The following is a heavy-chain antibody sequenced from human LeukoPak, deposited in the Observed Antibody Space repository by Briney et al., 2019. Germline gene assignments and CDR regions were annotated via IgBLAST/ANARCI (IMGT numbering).Heavy chain of an antibody. J-gene: IGHJ4*02. CDR2: ISDSGGST. CDR3: AKSRCGGDCYSFY. D-gene: IGHD2-21*01. CDR1: GFTLSSYA. Sequence: PGGSLRLSCAASGFTLSSYAMSWVRQAPGKGLEWVAAISDSGGSTYYADSVKGRFTISRDNSKNTLYLQMNSLKAEDTAVYYCAKSRCGGDCYSFYWGQGTLVTVSS. V-gene: IGHV3-23*01.